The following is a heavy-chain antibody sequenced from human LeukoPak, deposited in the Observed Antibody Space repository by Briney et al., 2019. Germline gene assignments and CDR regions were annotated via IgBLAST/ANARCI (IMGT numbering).Heavy chain of an antibody. CDR1: GGSISSGGYY. V-gene: IGHV4-61*08. CDR3: ARHDYYGSGSLARDGDNWFDP. Sequence: PSETLSLTCTVSGGSISSGGYYWSWIRQPPGKGLEWIGYIYYSGSTNYNPSLKSRVTISVDTSKNQFSLKLSSVTAADTAVYYCARHDYYGSGSLARDGDNWFDPWGQGTLVTVSS. D-gene: IGHD3-10*01. CDR2: IYYSGST. J-gene: IGHJ5*02.